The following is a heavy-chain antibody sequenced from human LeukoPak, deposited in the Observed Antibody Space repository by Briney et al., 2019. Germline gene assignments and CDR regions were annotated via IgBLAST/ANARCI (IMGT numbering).Heavy chain of an antibody. CDR3: AKAGGWTNYFDY. J-gene: IGHJ4*02. Sequence: PGGSLRLSCAASGFTFDSYAMSWVRQAPGKGLEWVSAVSRFGGTTYYADSAKGRFTISRDNSNNTVYLQLNSLRAEDTAVYYCAKAGGWTNYFDYWGQGTLVTVSS. D-gene: IGHD6-19*01. CDR1: GFTFDSYA. CDR2: VSRFGGTT. V-gene: IGHV3-23*01.